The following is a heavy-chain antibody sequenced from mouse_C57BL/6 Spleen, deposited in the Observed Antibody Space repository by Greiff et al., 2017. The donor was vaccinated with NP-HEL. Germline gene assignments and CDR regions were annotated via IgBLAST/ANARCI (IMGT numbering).Heavy chain of an antibody. Sequence: QVQLKQPGAELVKPGASVKLSCKASGYTFTGYWMYWVKQRPGQGLEWIGMIHPNSGSTNYNEKFKSKATLTVDKSSSTAYMQLSSLTSEDSAVYYCARDEGLRYAMDYWGQGTSVTVSS. CDR2: IHPNSGST. J-gene: IGHJ4*01. CDR3: ARDEGLRYAMDY. CDR1: GYTFTGYW. V-gene: IGHV1-64*01.